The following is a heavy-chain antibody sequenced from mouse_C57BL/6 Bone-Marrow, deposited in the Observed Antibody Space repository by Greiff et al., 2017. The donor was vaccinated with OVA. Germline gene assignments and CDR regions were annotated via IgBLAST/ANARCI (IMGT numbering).Heavy chain of an antibody. CDR1: GFTFSDYG. CDR2: ISRGSSTI. J-gene: IGHJ3*01. Sequence: EVQGVESGGGLVKPGGSLKLSCAASGFTFSDYGMHWVRQAPEKGLEWVAYISRGSSTIYYADTVKGRFTISRDNAKNTLFLQMTSLRSEDTAMYYCARLWYWGQGTLVTVSA. D-gene: IGHD1-1*02. V-gene: IGHV5-17*01. CDR3: ARLWY.